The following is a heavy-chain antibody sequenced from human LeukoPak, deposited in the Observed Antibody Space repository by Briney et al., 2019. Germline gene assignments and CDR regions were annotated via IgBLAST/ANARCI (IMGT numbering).Heavy chain of an antibody. J-gene: IGHJ4*02. CDR3: ARDLGYSSDW. V-gene: IGHV3-30*03. CDR2: ISYDGSNK. Sequence: GGSLRLSCAASGFTFSSYGMHWVRQAPGKGLEWVAVISYDGSNKYYADSVKGRFTISRDNSKNTLYLQMNSLGAEDTAVYYCARDLGYSSDWWGQGTLVTVSS. D-gene: IGHD6-13*01. CDR1: GFTFSSYG.